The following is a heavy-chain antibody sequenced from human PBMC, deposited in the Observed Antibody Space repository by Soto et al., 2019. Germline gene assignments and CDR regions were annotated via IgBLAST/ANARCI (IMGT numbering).Heavy chain of an antibody. J-gene: IGHJ4*02. Sequence: SEPLSLTCTVSVGSISSSYWSWIRQPPVKGLEWIGYIYYSGSTNSNPSLKSRVTISVDTSKNQFSLKLSSVTAADTAVYYCARDSKRGYSGYDKLDYWGQGTLVTVSS. CDR3: ARDSKRGYSGYDKLDY. D-gene: IGHD5-12*01. CDR2: IYYSGST. CDR1: VGSISSSY. V-gene: IGHV4-59*01.